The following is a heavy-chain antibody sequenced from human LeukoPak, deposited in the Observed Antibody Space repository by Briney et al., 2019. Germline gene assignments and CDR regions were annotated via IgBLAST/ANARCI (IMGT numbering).Heavy chain of an antibody. CDR2: INPNSGGT. Sequence: ASVKVSCKASGYTFTGYYMHWLRQAPGQGLEWMGWINPNSGGTNYAQKFQGRVTMTRDTSISTAYMELSRLRSDDTAVYYCARDTPIAAAGTNWFDPWGQGTLVTVSS. V-gene: IGHV1-2*02. J-gene: IGHJ5*02. D-gene: IGHD6-13*01. CDR1: GYTFTGYY. CDR3: ARDTPIAAAGTNWFDP.